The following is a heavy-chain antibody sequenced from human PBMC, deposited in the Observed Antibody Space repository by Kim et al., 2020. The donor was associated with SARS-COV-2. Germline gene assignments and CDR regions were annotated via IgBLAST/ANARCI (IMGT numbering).Heavy chain of an antibody. Sequence: VKGRFTITRDNSKHTLYLQMNSLRAEDKAVYYCAREVVAAYYYYYGMDVWGQGTAVTVSS. V-gene: IGHV3-30*01. CDR3: AREVVAAYYYYYGMDV. J-gene: IGHJ6*02. D-gene: IGHD2-15*01.